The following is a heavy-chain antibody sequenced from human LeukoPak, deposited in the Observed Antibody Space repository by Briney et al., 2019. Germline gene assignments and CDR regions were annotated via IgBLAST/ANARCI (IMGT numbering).Heavy chain of an antibody. CDR3: ASYIAVAGTGWFDP. CDR1: GGTFSSYA. J-gene: IGHJ5*02. Sequence: SVKASCKASGGTFSSYAISWVRQAPGQGLEWMGRIIPILGIANYAQKFQGRVTITADKSTSTAYMELSSLRSEDTAVYYCASYIAVAGTGWFDPWGQGTLVTVSS. V-gene: IGHV1-69*04. CDR2: IIPILGIA. D-gene: IGHD6-19*01.